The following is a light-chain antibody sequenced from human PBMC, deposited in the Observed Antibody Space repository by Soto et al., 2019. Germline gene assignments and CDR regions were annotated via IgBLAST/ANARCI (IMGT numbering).Light chain of an antibody. Sequence: EIVLTQSPATLSLSPGERATLSCRASQSVENYLAWFQQKRGQAPRLLIYDTSSWDAGIPHRFSGSGSGTDFTLTISSLEPADVAAYYCHQRYNWPPLTFGGGTKVEIK. V-gene: IGKV3-11*01. CDR2: DTS. CDR1: QSVENY. J-gene: IGKJ4*01. CDR3: HQRYNWPPLT.